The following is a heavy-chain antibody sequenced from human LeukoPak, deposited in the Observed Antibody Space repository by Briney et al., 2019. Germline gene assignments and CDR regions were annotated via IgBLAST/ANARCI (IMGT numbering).Heavy chain of an antibody. J-gene: IGHJ6*02. CDR1: GFTVISNY. CDR3: SRGGRSSSSSGTTYYHYGLDV. CDR2: IFSGGNT. V-gene: IGHV3-66*01. Sequence: GESLKISCAASGFTVISNYMTWVRQAPGKGLEWVSVIFSGGNTDYADSVKGRFTVPRDNSKNTLYLHMNSLRAEDTAVYYCSRGGRSSSSSGTTYYHYGLDVWGQGTTVTVSS. D-gene: IGHD6-6*01.